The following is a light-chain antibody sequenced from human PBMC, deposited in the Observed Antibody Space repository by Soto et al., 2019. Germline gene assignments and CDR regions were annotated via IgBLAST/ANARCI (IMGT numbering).Light chain of an antibody. CDR1: SSDVGGYNY. J-gene: IGLJ3*02. Sequence: QSALTQPPSASGSPGQSVTISCTGTSSDVGGYNYVSWYQQHPAKAPKLMIYEVSKRPTGVPDRFSGSKSGNTASLSVSGLQAEDDADYYCTSYAGDKRLGVLGGGTKLTVL. CDR2: EVS. V-gene: IGLV2-8*01. CDR3: TSYAGDKRLGV.